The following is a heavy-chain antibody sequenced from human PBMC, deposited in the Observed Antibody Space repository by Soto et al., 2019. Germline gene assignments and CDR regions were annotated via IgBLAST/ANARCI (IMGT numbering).Heavy chain of an antibody. CDR1: GFTFSIYS. V-gene: IGHV3-48*01. Sequence: GGSLRLSCAASGFTFSIYSMNWVRQAPGKGLEWVSYISSSSTIYYADSVKGRFTISRDNAKNSLCLQMNSLRAEDTAVYYCARERVTTYDYWGQGTLVTVSS. D-gene: IGHD4-17*01. CDR2: ISSSSTI. J-gene: IGHJ4*02. CDR3: ARERVTTYDY.